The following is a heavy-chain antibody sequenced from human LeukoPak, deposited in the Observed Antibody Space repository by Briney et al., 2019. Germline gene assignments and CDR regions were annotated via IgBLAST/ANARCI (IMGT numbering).Heavy chain of an antibody. CDR1: GFTFSNYA. CDR3: AREAFYGSGSYFGYFDY. D-gene: IGHD3-10*01. V-gene: IGHV3-30*03. J-gene: IGHJ4*02. Sequence: GGSLRLSCAGSGFTFSNYAIHWVRQPAGRGLEWVAVISHDGSSKSYADSVKGRFTISRDTSENTLSLVLSSLRLEDTAVYYCAREAFYGSGSYFGYFDYWGQGTLVTVSS. CDR2: ISHDGSSK.